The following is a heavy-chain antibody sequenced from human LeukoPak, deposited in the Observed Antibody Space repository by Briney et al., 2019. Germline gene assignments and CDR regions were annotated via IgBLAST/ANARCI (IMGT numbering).Heavy chain of an antibody. CDR1: GFTFDDYA. Sequence: GGSLRLSCAASGFTFDDYAMHWVRQAPGKGLEWVSGINWNSGSIDYADSVKGRFTISRDNSKNSLDLQMNSLRVEDTAVYYCASLSGVPEYWGQGTLVTVSS. J-gene: IGHJ4*02. D-gene: IGHD1-26*01. CDR2: INWNSGSI. CDR3: ASLSGVPEY. V-gene: IGHV3-9*01.